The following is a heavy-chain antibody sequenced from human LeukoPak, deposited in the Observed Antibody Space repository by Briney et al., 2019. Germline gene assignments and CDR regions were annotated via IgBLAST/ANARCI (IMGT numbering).Heavy chain of an antibody. CDR3: ARAGGFYDSSGYSTDAFDI. CDR2: VNHSGST. Sequence: SETLSLTCAVYGGSFSGYYWSWIRQPPGKGLEWIGEVNHSGSTNYNPFLKSRVTISVDTSKNQFSLKLSSVTAADTAVYYCARAGGFYDSSGYSTDAFDIWGQGTMVTVSS. V-gene: IGHV4-34*01. D-gene: IGHD3-22*01. J-gene: IGHJ3*02. CDR1: GGSFSGYY.